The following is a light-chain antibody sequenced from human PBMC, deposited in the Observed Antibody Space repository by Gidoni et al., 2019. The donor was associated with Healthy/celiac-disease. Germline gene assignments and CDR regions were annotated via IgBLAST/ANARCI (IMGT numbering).Light chain of an antibody. J-gene: IGKJ3*01. CDR1: QGISSY. CDR3: QQSYSTPLW. CDR2: AAS. Sequence: DIQMTQSPSSLSASVGDRVTITCRASQGISSYLNWYQQKPGKAPKLLIYAASSLQSGVPSRFSGSGSGTDFTLTISSLQPEDFATYYCQQSYSTPLWFGPGTKVDIK. V-gene: IGKV1-39*01.